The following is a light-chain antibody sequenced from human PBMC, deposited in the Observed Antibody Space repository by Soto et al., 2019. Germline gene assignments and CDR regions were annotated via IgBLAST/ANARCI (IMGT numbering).Light chain of an antibody. J-gene: IGLJ3*02. CDR2: DVS. Sequence: QSALTQPRSVSGSPGQSVTISCTGSNSDVGGYNYVSWYQQYPGKAPKVMIYDVSKRPSGVPDRFSGSKSGNTASLTISGLQAEDEADYYCCSYAGSYTLWVFGGGTKLTVL. CDR1: NSDVGGYNY. CDR3: CSYAGSYTLWV. V-gene: IGLV2-11*01.